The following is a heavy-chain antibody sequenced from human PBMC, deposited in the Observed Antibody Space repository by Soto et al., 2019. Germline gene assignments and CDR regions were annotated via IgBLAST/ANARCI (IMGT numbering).Heavy chain of an antibody. J-gene: IGHJ4*02. V-gene: IGHV5-51*03. CDR2: INPGDSDI. Sequence: GKSLKISCKGSGYSFSGYWIGWVRQMSGEGLEWMGMINPGDSDIRYSPSFEGRVTFSADKSISTAYLQWSSLEASDTAMYYCATAFSSGSPFXYWGQGILVTVS. CDR1: GYSFSGYW. D-gene: IGHD3-22*01. CDR3: ATAFSSGSPFXY.